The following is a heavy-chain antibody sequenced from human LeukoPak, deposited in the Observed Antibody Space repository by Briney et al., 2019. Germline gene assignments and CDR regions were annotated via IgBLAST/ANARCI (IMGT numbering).Heavy chain of an antibody. CDR1: GYTFSSYW. Sequence: GESLKISCKGSGYTFSSYWIGWVRQKPGKGLEWMGIIYPGDSDTRYSPSLQGQATISVDTSIGTAYLQWSSLKASDTAIYYCARQNDFRLDYWGQGTLVTVSS. D-gene: IGHD3-3*01. CDR3: ARQNDFRLDY. CDR2: IYPGDSDT. J-gene: IGHJ4*02. V-gene: IGHV5-51*01.